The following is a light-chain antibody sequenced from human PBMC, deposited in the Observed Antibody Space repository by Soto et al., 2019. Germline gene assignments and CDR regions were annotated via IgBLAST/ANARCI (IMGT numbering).Light chain of an antibody. CDR3: SSFTSSDTYV. Sequence: QSALTQPASVSGSPGQSIAISCTGTSSDVGAYRFVSWYQQHPGRAPKLMIYDVSNRPSGVSDRFSGSTSGNTASLTISGLQAEDEADYYCSSFTSSDTYVFRTGSKVTVL. V-gene: IGLV2-14*03. CDR1: SSDVGAYRF. CDR2: DVS. J-gene: IGLJ1*01.